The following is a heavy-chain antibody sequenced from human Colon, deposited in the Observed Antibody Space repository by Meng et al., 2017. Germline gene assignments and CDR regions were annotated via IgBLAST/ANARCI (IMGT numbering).Heavy chain of an antibody. CDR2: INPNSGVT. CDR3: ASSGGEYSRVEY. J-gene: IGHJ4*01. Sequence: ASVKVSCKASGYTFSGYIVHWVRQAPGHGLEWMGWINPNSGVTNYAQRFQGRVTMTRDTSISTAYMELSRLRSDDTAVYYCASSGGEYSRVEYWGQGTLVTVSS. CDR1: GYTFSGYI. V-gene: IGHV1-2*02. D-gene: IGHD4-17*01.